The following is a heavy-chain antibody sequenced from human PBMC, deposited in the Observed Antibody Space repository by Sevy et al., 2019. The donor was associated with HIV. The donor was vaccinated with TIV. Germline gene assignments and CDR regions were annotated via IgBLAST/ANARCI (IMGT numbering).Heavy chain of an antibody. CDR2: VNPSSSNA. CDR1: GYMFTIYD. CDR3: AKTAAGSYDDFDI. J-gene: IGHJ3*02. V-gene: IGHV1-8*03. D-gene: IGHD6-13*01. Sequence: ASVKVSCKASGYMFTIYDIIWVRQATGQGLEWMGWVNPSSSNAGYAQKFQGRVTISMSTSTDTAYMEMSSLRSDDTAVYYCAKTAAGSYDDFDIWGQGTLVTVSS.